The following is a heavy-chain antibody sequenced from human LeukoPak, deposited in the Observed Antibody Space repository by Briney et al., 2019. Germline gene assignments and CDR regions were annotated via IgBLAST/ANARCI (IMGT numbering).Heavy chain of an antibody. CDR1: GGSISSGGYY. Sequence: SETLSLTCTVSGGSISSGGYYWSWIRQHPGKGLEWIGYIYYSGSTYYNPSLKSRVTISVDTSKNQFPLKLSSVTAADTAVYYCARENGGRYYDSSGNDAFDIWGQGTMVTVSS. CDR3: ARENGGRYYDSSGNDAFDI. CDR2: IYYSGST. V-gene: IGHV4-31*03. D-gene: IGHD3-22*01. J-gene: IGHJ3*02.